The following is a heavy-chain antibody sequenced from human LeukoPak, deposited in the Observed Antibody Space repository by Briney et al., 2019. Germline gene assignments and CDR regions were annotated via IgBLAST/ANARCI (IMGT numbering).Heavy chain of an antibody. CDR3: ARIVGAPNWFDP. CDR1: GGSISSYH. J-gene: IGHJ5*02. CDR2: IYYSGST. Sequence: SSETLSLTCTVSGGSISSYHWSWARQPPGEGLEWIGSIYYSGSTYYNPSLKSRVTISVDTSKNQFSLRLSSVTAADTAVYYCARIVGAPNWFDPWGQGTLVTVSS. V-gene: IGHV4-39*07. D-gene: IGHD1-26*01.